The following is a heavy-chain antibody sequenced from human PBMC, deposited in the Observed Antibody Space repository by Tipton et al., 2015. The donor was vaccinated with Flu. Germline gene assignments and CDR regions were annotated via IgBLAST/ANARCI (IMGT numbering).Heavy chain of an antibody. J-gene: IGHJ4*02. CDR1: GGSFSGYY. CDR3: ARAGGYGYDY. V-gene: IGHV4-34*01. CDR2: IYYSGST. D-gene: IGHD5-18*01. Sequence: TLSLTCAVYGGSFSGYYWSWIRQPPGKGLEWIGSIYYSGSTYYNPSLKSRVTISVDTSKNQFSLKLSSVTAADTAVYYCARAGGYGYDYWGQGTLVTVSS.